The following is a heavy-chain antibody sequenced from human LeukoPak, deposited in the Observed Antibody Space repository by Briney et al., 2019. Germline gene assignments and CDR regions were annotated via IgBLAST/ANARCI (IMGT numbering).Heavy chain of an antibody. V-gene: IGHV3-21*06. CDR1: GFTFTSYT. CDR2: ITSGSSYI. Sequence: GGSLRLSCAASGFTFTSYTMAWVRQAPGKGLEWVSSITSGSSYIYYADSVKGRFTISRDNAKNSLYLQMSSLRVEDTAVYYCTRRPYSSSWYYFDYWGQGTLVTVSS. CDR3: TRRPYSSSWYYFDY. J-gene: IGHJ4*02. D-gene: IGHD6-13*01.